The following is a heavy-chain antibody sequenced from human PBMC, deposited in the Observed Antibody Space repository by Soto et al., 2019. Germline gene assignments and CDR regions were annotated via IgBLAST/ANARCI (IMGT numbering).Heavy chain of an antibody. V-gene: IGHV3-48*01. CDR3: ARGGWYTGNWFDP. D-gene: IGHD1-1*01. CDR2: ISSSSSTI. CDR1: GFTFSSYS. J-gene: IGHJ5*02. Sequence: GGSLRLSCAASGFTFSSYSMNWVRQAPGKGLEWVSYISSSSSTIYYADSVKGRFTISRDNAKNSLYLQMNSLRAEDTAVYYCARGGWYTGNWFDPWGQGTLVTVSS.